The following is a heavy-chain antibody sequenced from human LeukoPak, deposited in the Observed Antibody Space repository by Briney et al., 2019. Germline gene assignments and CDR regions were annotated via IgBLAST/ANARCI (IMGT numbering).Heavy chain of an antibody. CDR3: AKEGDRGEALYYYYMDV. J-gene: IGHJ6*03. CDR1: GFMFSDYG. V-gene: IGHV3-33*06. CDR2: IWYDGSNI. D-gene: IGHD3-10*01. Sequence: GRSLRLSCAASGFMFSDYGMHWVRQAPGEGLAWVEAIWYDGSNIFYADSVKGRFTISRDNSKNALYLQMNSLRAEDTADYYCAKEGDRGEALYYYYMDVWGNGTTVTVSS.